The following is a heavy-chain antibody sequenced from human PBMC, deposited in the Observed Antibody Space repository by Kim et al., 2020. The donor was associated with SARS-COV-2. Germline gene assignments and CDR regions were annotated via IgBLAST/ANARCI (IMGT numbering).Heavy chain of an antibody. CDR3: AREGTYYYDSSGYYPDY. D-gene: IGHD3-22*01. Sequence: LKSRVTISVDTSKNQFSLKLSSVTAADTAVYYCAREGTYYYDSSGYYPDYWGQGTLVTVSS. V-gene: IGHV4-39*07. J-gene: IGHJ4*02.